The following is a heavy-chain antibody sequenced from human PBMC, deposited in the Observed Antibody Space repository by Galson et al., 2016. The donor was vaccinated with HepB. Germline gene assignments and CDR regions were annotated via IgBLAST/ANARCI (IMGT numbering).Heavy chain of an antibody. Sequence: SVKVSCKAFGYTFTDHYLHWVRQAPGQGLEWMGWINPNSGGTHYAQKFQGRVTMTRDTSVTTAYFELSRLRSDDTAMYFCARDPGGFSYHDYWGQGTLVTVSS. CDR2: INPNSGGT. V-gene: IGHV1-2*02. J-gene: IGHJ4*02. CDR1: GYTFTDHY. CDR3: ARDPGGFSYHDY. D-gene: IGHD5-18*01.